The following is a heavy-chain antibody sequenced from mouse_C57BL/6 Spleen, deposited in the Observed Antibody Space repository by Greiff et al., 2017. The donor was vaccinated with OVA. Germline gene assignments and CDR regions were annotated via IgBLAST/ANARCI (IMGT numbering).Heavy chain of an antibody. CDR3: ARDQNWDVAY. D-gene: IGHD4-1*01. CDR2: IYPGSGNT. V-gene: IGHV1-76*01. CDR1: GYTFTDYY. J-gene: IGHJ3*01. Sequence: VKLMESGAELVRPGASVKLSCKASGYTFTDYYINWVKQRPGQGLEWIARIYPGSGNTYYNEKFKGKATLTAEKSSSTAYMQLSSLTSEDSAVYFCARDQNWDVAYWGQGTLVTVSA.